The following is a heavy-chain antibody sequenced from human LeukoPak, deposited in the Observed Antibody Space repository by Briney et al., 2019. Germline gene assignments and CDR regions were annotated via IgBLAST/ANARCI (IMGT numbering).Heavy chain of an antibody. J-gene: IGHJ3*02. CDR1: GFTFSSYW. Sequence: TGGSLRLSCAASGFTFSSYWMHWVRQAPGKGLVWVSGINNDGSSTKYADSVEGRFTISRDNAKNTLYLQTNSLRADDTAVYYCARGQGHGFDIWGQGTMVTVSS. V-gene: IGHV3-74*01. CDR3: ARGQGHGFDI. CDR2: INNDGSST.